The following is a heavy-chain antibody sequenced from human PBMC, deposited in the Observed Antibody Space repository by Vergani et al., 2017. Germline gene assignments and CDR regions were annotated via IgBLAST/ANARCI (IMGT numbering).Heavy chain of an antibody. D-gene: IGHD3-9*01. J-gene: IGHJ6*03. V-gene: IGHV3-23*04. CDR3: AKGVSSSGITIFPMDV. CDR2: ISGSGGST. CDR1: GFTFSSYA. Sequence: EVQLVESGGGLVQPGGSLRLSSAASGFTFSSYAMSWVRQAPGKGLEWVSAISGSGGSTYYADSVKGRFTIARDNSKNTLYLQMNSLRAEDTAVYYCAKGVSSSGITIFPMDVWGKGTTVTVSS.